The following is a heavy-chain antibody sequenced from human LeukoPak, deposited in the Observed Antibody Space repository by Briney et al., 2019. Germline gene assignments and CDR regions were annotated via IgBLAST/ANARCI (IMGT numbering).Heavy chain of an antibody. CDR1: GYTFTSYG. Sequence: PEASVKVSCKASGYTFTSYGISWVRQAPGQGLEWMGWISAYNGNTNYAQKLQGRVTMTTDTSTSTAYMELRSLRSEDTAVYYCARTKIKQPRYYYYYYYMDVWGKGTTVTISS. CDR3: ARTKIKQPRYYYYYYYMDV. CDR2: ISAYNGNT. J-gene: IGHJ6*03. V-gene: IGHV1-18*01. D-gene: IGHD2-8*01.